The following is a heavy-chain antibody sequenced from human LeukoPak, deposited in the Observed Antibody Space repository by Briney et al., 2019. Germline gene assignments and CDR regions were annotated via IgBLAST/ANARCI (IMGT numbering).Heavy chain of an antibody. J-gene: IGHJ6*03. Sequence: GASVKVSCKASGYTFTSYDINWVRQATGQGLEWMGWMNPNSGNTGYAQKSQGRVTITRNTSISTAYMELSSLRSEDTAVYYCARDRYGSTFYYYYMDVWGKGTTVTVSS. D-gene: IGHD3-10*01. CDR1: GYTFTSYD. CDR3: ARDRYGSTFYYYYMDV. CDR2: MNPNSGNT. V-gene: IGHV1-8*03.